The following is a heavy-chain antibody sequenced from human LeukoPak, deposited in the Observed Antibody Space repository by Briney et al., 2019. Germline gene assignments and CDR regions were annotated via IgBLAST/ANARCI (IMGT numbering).Heavy chain of an antibody. CDR2: ISAYNGNT. Sequence: GASLKVSCKASGYTFSNYGINWVRQAPGQGLEWMGWISAYNGNTNYAQKLQGRVTMTTDTSTNTAYMELRSLRSDDTAVYYCARFTLELELEGPSGQGGYYMDVWGKGTTVTVSS. V-gene: IGHV1-18*01. D-gene: IGHD1-7*01. CDR1: GYTFSNYG. J-gene: IGHJ6*03. CDR3: ARFTLELELEGPSGQGGYYMDV.